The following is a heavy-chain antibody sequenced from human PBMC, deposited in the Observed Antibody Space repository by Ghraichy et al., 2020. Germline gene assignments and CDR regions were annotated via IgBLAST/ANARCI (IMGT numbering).Heavy chain of an antibody. CDR2: INGDGIST. V-gene: IGHV3-74*01. CDR1: GFTFSSYW. Sequence: GGSLRLSCEASGFTFSSYWMHWVRQGPGEGLVWVSRINGDGISTGYADSVKGRFTVSRDNAKNTLYLHMDSPRAEDTAVYYCARAADYYDSSGYYGPFDIWGQGTMVTVSS. D-gene: IGHD3-22*01. CDR3: ARAADYYDSSGYYGPFDI. J-gene: IGHJ3*02.